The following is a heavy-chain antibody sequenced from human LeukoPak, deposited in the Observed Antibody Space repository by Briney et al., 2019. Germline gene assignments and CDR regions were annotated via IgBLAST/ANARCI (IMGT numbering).Heavy chain of an antibody. D-gene: IGHD3-22*01. J-gene: IGHJ1*01. V-gene: IGHV3-23*01. CDR3: AKAYYYDSSAYYSGRLLYFQH. CDR1: GFTFSSYA. CDR2: ISGGGGST. Sequence: GGSLRLSCAASGFTFSSYAMSWIRQAPGKGLEWVSGISGGGGSTYYADSVKGRFTISRDNSKNTLYLQMNSLRAEDTAVYYCAKAYYYDSSAYYSGRLLYFQHWARAPWSPSPQ.